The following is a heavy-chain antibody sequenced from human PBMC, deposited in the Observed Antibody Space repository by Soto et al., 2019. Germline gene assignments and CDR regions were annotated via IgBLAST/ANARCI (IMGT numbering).Heavy chain of an antibody. CDR3: ALSGGILVPPRRVRSVPLDY. CDR1: GLSFNSTGVA. Sequence: QITLKESGPTLVKPTQTLTVTCTFSGLSFNSTGVAVGWIRQPPGRALEWLALVFWDNSQDYSPSLKSRLTIXXXTXXPQVVLTMTNVAPADTATYFCALSGGILVPPRRVRSVPLDYWGQGILVTVSS. CDR2: VFWDNSQ. V-gene: IGHV2-5*02. D-gene: IGHD3-9*01. J-gene: IGHJ4*02.